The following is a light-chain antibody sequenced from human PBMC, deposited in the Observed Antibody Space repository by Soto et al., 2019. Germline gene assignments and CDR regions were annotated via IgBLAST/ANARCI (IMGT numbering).Light chain of an antibody. CDR2: GAS. V-gene: IGKV3-20*01. CDR1: QSVSISY. CDR3: QQYGSSPPVT. Sequence: EIVLTQSPGTLSLSPGERATLSCRASQSVSISYLAWYQQKPGQAPRLLIYGASGRATGIPDRFSGSESGTDFTLTISRLEPEDFAVYYCQQYGSSPPVTFGQGTRLEIK. J-gene: IGKJ5*01.